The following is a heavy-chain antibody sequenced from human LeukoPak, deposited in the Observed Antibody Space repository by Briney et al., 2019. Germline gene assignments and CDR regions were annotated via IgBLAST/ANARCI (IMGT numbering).Heavy chain of an antibody. CDR1: GYIFTNYG. CDR3: ARDSEGDYYDSSGYYAPQSY. V-gene: IGHV1-18*01. Sequence: ASVKVSCKASGYIFTNYGISWVRQAPGQGLEWMGWISAYNGNTNYAQKLQGRVTMTTDTSTSTAYMELRSLRSDDTAVYYCARDSEGDYYDSSGYYAPQSYWGQGTLVTVSS. J-gene: IGHJ4*02. CDR2: ISAYNGNT. D-gene: IGHD3-22*01.